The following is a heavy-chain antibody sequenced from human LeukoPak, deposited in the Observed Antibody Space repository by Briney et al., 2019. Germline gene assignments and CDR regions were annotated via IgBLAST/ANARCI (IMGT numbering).Heavy chain of an antibody. CDR2: ISSSGSTI. Sequence: GGSLRLSCAASGFTFSSYEMNWVRQAPGKGLEWVSYISSSGSTIYYADSAKGRFTISRDNSKNTLYLQMNSLRAEDTAAYYCASIEDYYGSGSYYNLQPFDYWGQGTLVTVSS. CDR3: ASIEDYYGSGSYYNLQPFDY. D-gene: IGHD3-10*01. CDR1: GFTFSSYE. V-gene: IGHV3-48*03. J-gene: IGHJ4*02.